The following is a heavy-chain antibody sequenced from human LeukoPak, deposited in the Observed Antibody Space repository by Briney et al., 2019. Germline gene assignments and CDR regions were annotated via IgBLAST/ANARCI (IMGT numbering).Heavy chain of an antibody. V-gene: IGHV3-48*02. J-gene: IGHJ4*02. D-gene: IGHD3-10*01. CDR3: ARGSGNSFDY. CDR1: GFTFSSYS. CDR2: ISSSSSAM. Sequence: GGSLRLSCAASGFTFSSYSMSWVRQAPGKGLEWVSYISSSSSAMYYADSMKGRFTISRDNAKNSLYLQMNNLRDEDTAVYYCARGSGNSFDYWGQGALVTVSS.